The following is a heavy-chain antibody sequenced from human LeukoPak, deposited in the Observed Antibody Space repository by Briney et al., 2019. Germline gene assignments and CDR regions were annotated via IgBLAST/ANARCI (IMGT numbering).Heavy chain of an antibody. CDR2: IYYSGST. CDR3: ARVIMAVAGYYFDY. CDR1: GGSLSSGDYY. V-gene: IGHV4-30-4*08. D-gene: IGHD6-19*01. J-gene: IGHJ4*02. Sequence: SETLSLTCTVSGGSLSSGDYYWSWIRQPPGKGLEWIGYIYYSGSTYYNPSLKSRVTISVDTSKNQFSLKLSSVTAADTAVYYCARVIMAVAGYYFDYWGQGTLVTVSS.